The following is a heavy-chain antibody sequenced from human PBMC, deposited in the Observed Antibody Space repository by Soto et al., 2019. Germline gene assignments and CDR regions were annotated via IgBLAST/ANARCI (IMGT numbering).Heavy chain of an antibody. CDR2: INAGNGNT. V-gene: IGHV1-3*01. J-gene: IGHJ4*02. CDR3: ARASRGDYCSGSCRKPFDY. CDR1: GYTFTSYA. D-gene: IGHD3-10*01. Sequence: GASVKVSCKASGYTFTSYAMHWVRQAPGQRLEWMGWINAGNGNTKYSQKFQGRVTITRDTSASTAYMELSSLRSEDTAVYYCARASRGDYCSGSCRKPFDYWGQGTLVTVSS.